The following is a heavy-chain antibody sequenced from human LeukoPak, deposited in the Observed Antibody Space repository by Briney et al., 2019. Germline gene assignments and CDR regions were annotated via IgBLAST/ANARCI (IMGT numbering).Heavy chain of an antibody. V-gene: IGHV4-31*02. CDR1: GFTFSSYA. CDR2: IYYSGST. CDR3: ARGRFGEPKDY. J-gene: IGHJ4*02. Sequence: LRLSCAASGFTFSSYAMSWIRQHPGKGLEWIGYIYYSGSTYYNPSLKSRVTISVDTSKNQFSLKLSSVTAADTAVYYCARGRFGEPKDYWGQGTLVTVSS. D-gene: IGHD3-10*01.